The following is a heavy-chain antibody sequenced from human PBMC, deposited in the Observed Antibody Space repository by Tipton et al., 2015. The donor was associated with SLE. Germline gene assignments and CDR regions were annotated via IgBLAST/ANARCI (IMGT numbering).Heavy chain of an antibody. V-gene: IGHV1-18*01. CDR3: ARDGFWSGYYYYYYYMDV. D-gene: IGHD3-3*01. CDR1: GYIFNDYA. J-gene: IGHJ6*03. Sequence: QSGPEVKKPGASVKVSCKASGYIFNDYAISWVRQAPGQGLEWLGWINAYNGNTNFAQKFQERVALTIDTSTSTAYMELRSLRPADTATYYCARDGFWSGYYYYYYYMDVWGKGTTVTVSS. CDR2: INAYNGNT.